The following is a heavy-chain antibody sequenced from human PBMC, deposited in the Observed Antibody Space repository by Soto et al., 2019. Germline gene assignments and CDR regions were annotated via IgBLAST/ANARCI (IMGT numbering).Heavy chain of an antibody. CDR1: GFTASTDW. CDR2: IKSGGNT. CDR3: VRENYYYGMDV. Sequence: GGSLRLFCAASGFTASTDWMYWVRQAPGKGLEWVSVIKSGGNTNYADSVEGRFTISRDNSKNTVYLQMNSLRGEDTAVYYCVRENYYYGMDVWGQGTTVTVSS. V-gene: IGHV3-66*01. J-gene: IGHJ6*02.